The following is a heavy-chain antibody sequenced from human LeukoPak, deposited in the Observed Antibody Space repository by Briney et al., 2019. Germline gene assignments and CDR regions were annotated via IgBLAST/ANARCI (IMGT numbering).Heavy chain of an antibody. CDR3: AKGIYSSGWSYFDY. CDR1: GFTFSNSA. V-gene: IGHV3-23*01. CDR2: LSGSGIIT. Sequence: GGSLRLSWAASGFTFSNSAMSWVRQAPGKGLEWFSTLSGSGIITYYAHSVRGRFTMSRDNSNNTLYLQMNSLRAEDRAVYYCAKGIYSSGWSYFDYGGHGALVTVSS. D-gene: IGHD6-19*01. J-gene: IGHJ4*01.